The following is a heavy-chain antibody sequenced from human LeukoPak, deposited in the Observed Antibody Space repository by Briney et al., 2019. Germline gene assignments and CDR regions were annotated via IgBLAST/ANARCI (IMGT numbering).Heavy chain of an antibody. V-gene: IGHV3-21*01. Sequence: GGSLRLSCAASGFTFSSYSMNWVRQAPGKGLEWVSSISSSSSYIYYADSVKGRFTISRDNAKYSLYLQMNSLRAEDTAVYFCAREREQWHAFDIWGQGTMVTVSS. D-gene: IGHD6-19*01. CDR3: AREREQWHAFDI. CDR2: ISSSSSYI. J-gene: IGHJ3*02. CDR1: GFTFSSYS.